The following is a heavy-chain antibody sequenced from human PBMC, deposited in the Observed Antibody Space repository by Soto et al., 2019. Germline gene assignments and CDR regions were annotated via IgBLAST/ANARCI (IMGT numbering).Heavy chain of an antibody. Sequence: GGSLRLSCAASGFTFSNAWMSWVRQAPGKGLEWVGRIKSKTDGETTDYAAPVKGRFTNSRDDSQNTLYLQMNSLKTEDTAGYYCTTDRPYQLPFDFDYWGQGTLVTVSS. CDR2: IKSKTDGETT. V-gene: IGHV3-15*01. CDR3: TTDRPYQLPFDFDY. J-gene: IGHJ4*02. D-gene: IGHD2-2*01. CDR1: GFTFSNAW.